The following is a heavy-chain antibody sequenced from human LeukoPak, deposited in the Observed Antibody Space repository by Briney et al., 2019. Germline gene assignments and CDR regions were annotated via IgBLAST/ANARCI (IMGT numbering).Heavy chain of an antibody. CDR2: ISYDGSNK. J-gene: IGHJ4*02. D-gene: IGHD3-9*01. Sequence: AGGSLRLSCAASGFTFSSYGMHWVRQAPGKGLEWVAVISYDGSNKYYADSVKGRFTISRDNSKNTLYLQMNSLRAEDTAVYYCAKDKRRSGPYSPDILTGYYPDYWGQGTLVTVSS. CDR1: GFTFSSYG. CDR3: AKDKRRSGPYSPDILTGYYPDY. V-gene: IGHV3-30*18.